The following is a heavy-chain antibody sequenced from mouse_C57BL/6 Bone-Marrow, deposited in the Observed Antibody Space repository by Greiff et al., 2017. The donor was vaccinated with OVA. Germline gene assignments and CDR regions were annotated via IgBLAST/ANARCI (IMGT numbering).Heavy chain of an antibody. D-gene: IGHD4-1*01. CDR1: GFSLPSYG. V-gene: IGHV2-6-1*01. CDR2: IWSDGST. CDR3: ARHLLGRYWYFDV. Sequence: VQLVESGPGLVAPSQRLSITCTVSGFSLPSYGVHWVRQPPGKGLEGLVVIWSDGSTNYNSAIKSRLSISKDNSKSQVFLKMNSRQTDDTAMDDGARHLLGRYWYFDVWGTGTTVTVSS. J-gene: IGHJ1*03.